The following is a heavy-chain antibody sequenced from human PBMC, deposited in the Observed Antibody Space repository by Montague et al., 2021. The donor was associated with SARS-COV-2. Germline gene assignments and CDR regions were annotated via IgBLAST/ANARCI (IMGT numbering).Heavy chain of an antibody. Sequence: TLSLTCTVSGGSIRSGSYYWSWIRQPAGKGLEWIGRIYSSGGTNYNPSLKSRVTMSVDTSKNQFSLKVSSVTAADTAVYYCARGGYGGWTGYYFDYWGQGTLVTVSS. V-gene: IGHV4-61*02. J-gene: IGHJ4*02. CDR3: ARGGYGGWTGYYFDY. CDR1: GGSIRSGSYY. CDR2: IYSSGGT. D-gene: IGHD4/OR15-4a*01.